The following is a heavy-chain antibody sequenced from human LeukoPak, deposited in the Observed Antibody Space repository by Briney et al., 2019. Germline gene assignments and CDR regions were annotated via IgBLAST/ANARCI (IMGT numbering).Heavy chain of an antibody. V-gene: IGHV3-21*01. CDR1: GFTFDDYG. CDR2: ISSSSSYI. CDR3: AELGITMIGGV. J-gene: IGHJ6*04. Sequence: GGSLRLSCAASGFTFDDYGMSWVRQAPGKGLEWVSSISSSSSYIYYADSVKGRFTISRDNAKNSLSLQMNSLRAEDTAVYYCAELGITMIGGVWGKGTTVTISS. D-gene: IGHD3-10*02.